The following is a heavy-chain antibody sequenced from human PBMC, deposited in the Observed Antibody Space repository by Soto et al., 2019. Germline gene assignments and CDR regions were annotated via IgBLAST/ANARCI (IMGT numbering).Heavy chain of an antibody. CDR1: GFTFSSYW. CDR3: ARNPYYDFWSGYYFGSDY. J-gene: IGHJ4*02. Sequence: GGSLRLSCTASGFTFSSYWMHWVRQAPGKGLVWVSHINSDGSSTSYADSVKGRFTISRDNARNTLYLQMNSLRAEDTAVYYCARNPYYDFWSGYYFGSDYWGQGTLVTVSS. CDR2: INSDGSST. D-gene: IGHD3-3*01. V-gene: IGHV3-74*01.